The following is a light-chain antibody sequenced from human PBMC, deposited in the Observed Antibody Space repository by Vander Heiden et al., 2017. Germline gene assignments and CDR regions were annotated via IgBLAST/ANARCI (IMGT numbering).Light chain of an antibody. V-gene: IGLV1-47*01. Sequence: QSVLTQPPSASGTPGQRVTLPCSGSSSNIGSNYVYWYQQLPGTAPKLLIYRNNQRPSGVPDRFSGSKSGTSASLAISGLRSEDEADYYCAAWDDSLSGPVFGGGTKLTVL. CDR2: RNN. CDR3: AAWDDSLSGPV. J-gene: IGLJ2*01. CDR1: SSNIGSNY.